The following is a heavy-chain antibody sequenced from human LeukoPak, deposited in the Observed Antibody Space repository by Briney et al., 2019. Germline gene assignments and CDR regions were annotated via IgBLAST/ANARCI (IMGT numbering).Heavy chain of an antibody. D-gene: IGHD1-26*01. CDR2: ITGSGAFT. Sequence: GGSLRLSCAASGFTFIKYSMTWVRQAPGKGLEWVSAITGSGAFTDYADFVKGRFTISRDNSENTLYLQMNSLRGEDTAVYYCARDGYSGSYYRLYYFFMDVWGKGTTVTVSS. CDR1: GFTFIKYS. J-gene: IGHJ6*03. V-gene: IGHV3-23*01. CDR3: ARDGYSGSYYRLYYFFMDV.